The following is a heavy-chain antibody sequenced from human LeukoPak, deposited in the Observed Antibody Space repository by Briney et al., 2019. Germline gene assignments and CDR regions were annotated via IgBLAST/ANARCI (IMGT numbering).Heavy chain of an antibody. CDR1: GFTFSSYA. J-gene: IGHJ4*02. V-gene: IGHV3-23*01. Sequence: AGSLRLSCAASGFTFSSYAMTWVRQAPGQGQEWVSTVQGNGIETYYAESVKGRFTISRDNSKNTLYLQMDSMRAEDTAVYFCAKDWYDYWGQGTLVTVSS. CDR2: VQGNGIET. D-gene: IGHD6-13*01. CDR3: AKDWYDY.